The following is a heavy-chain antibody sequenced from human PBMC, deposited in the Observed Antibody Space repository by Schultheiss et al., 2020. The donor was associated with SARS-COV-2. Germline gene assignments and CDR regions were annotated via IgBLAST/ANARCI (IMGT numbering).Heavy chain of an antibody. CDR1: GGSISSYY. Sequence: SETLSLTCTVSGGSISSYYWSWIRQPPGKGLEWIGYIYYSGGTNYNPSLKSRGTISVDTSKKQFSLKLSTVTAADTAVYYYARDLSQYGGYVGAVWFDPWGQGTLVTVSS. D-gene: IGHD4-17*01. CDR2: IYYSGGT. J-gene: IGHJ5*02. CDR3: ARDLSQYGGYVGAVWFDP. V-gene: IGHV4-4*08.